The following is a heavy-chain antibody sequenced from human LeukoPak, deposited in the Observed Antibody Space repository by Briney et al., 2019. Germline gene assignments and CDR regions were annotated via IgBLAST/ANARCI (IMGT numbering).Heavy chain of an antibody. CDR2: IYTSGST. J-gene: IGHJ6*03. CDR1: GGSISSGSYY. Sequence: SQTLSLTCTVSGGSISSGSYYWSWIRQPAGKGREWIGRIYTSGSTNYNPSLKSRVTISVDTSKNQFSLKLSSVTAADTAVYYCSLQNTVVNGYYYYYMDVWGKGTTVTVSS. V-gene: IGHV4-61*02. D-gene: IGHD4-23*01. CDR3: SLQNTVVNGYYYYYMDV.